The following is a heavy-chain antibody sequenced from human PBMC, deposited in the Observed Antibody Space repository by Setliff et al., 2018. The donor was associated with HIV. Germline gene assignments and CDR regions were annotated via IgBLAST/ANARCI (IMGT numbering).Heavy chain of an antibody. CDR2: IKEDGSET. D-gene: IGHD1-26*01. CDR3: ARDATRGGDFDF. CDR1: GFTFSNFW. Sequence: GESLKISCATPGFTFSNFWMTWVRQAPGKGLEWVANIKEDGSETFYVDSVKGRFTMSRDNAKNLVYLEMNSLKVEDTAVYYCARDATRGGDFDFWGQGTLVTVSS. J-gene: IGHJ4*02. V-gene: IGHV3-7*01.